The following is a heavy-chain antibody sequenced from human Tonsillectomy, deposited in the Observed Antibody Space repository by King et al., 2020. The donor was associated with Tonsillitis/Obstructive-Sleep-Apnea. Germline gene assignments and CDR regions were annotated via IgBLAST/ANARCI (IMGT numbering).Heavy chain of an antibody. Sequence: VQLVESGAEVKKPGASVKVSCKASGYTFTSYDITWVRQAPGQGLEWMGWSRPNNGDTNYAQKLQGRVTMTSDTSTSTAYMELRSLRSDDTAVYYYARDYYDSSGYYHGYFQHWGQGTLVTVSS. CDR3: ARDYYDSSGYYHGYFQH. D-gene: IGHD3-22*01. CDR1: GYTFTSYD. J-gene: IGHJ1*01. V-gene: IGHV1-18*01. CDR2: SRPNNGDT.